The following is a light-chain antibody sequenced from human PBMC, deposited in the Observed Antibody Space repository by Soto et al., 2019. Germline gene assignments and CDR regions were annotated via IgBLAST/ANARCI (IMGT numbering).Light chain of an antibody. CDR1: QSVSSIY. CDR2: GAS. CDR3: QQYGSSPPT. J-gene: IGKJ1*01. Sequence: EIVLTQSPGTLSLSPGERATLSCRASQSVSSIYLAWYQQKPGQAPRLLIYGASSRATGIPDRFSGSGSGTDFTLTINRLEPEDFELYYCQQYGSSPPTFGQGTKVDIK. V-gene: IGKV3-20*01.